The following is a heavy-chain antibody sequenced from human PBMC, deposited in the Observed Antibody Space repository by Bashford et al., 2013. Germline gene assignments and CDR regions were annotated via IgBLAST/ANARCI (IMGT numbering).Heavy chain of an antibody. CDR2: XNPNPNSGAT. V-gene: IGHV1-2*02. Sequence: ASVKVSCQGFWIHLPATTIYYWVRQAPGQGLEWMGWXNPNPNSGATKYAEXFQGRVTMTRDTSISTAYMELSSLRSDDTAVYFCARDGPVVGVWNAFDVWGQGTVVTVSS. CDR1: IHLPATT. CDR3: ARDGPVVGVWNAFDV. J-gene: IGHJ3*01. D-gene: IGHD1-26*01.